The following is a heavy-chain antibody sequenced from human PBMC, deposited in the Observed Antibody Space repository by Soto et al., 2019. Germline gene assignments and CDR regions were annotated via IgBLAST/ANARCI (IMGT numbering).Heavy chain of an antibody. CDR3: ATLMPVRGGYLSMDV. D-gene: IGHD1-26*01. V-gene: IGHV1-2*02. CDR1: GYTFTGYY. CDR2: INPNSGGT. J-gene: IGHJ6*02. Sequence: ASVKVSCKASGYTFTGYYMHWVRQAPGQGLEWMGWINPNSGGTNYAQKFQGRVTMTRDTSISTAYMELSMLKSDDTAVYYCATLMPVRGGYLSMDVWGQGTTVTVSS.